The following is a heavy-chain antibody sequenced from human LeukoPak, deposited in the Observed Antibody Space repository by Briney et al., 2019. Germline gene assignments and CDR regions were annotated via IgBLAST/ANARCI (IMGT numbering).Heavy chain of an antibody. CDR1: GGSISSYY. V-gene: IGHV4-4*07. CDR3: ARDQAVAGTGMGDWYFDL. Sequence: PSETLSLTCTVSGGSISSYYWSWIRQPAGKGLEWIGRIYTSGSTNYNPSLKSRVTMSVDTSKNQFSLKLSSVTAADPAVYYCARDQAVAGTGMGDWYFDLWGRGTLVTVSS. J-gene: IGHJ2*01. CDR2: IYTSGST. D-gene: IGHD6-19*01.